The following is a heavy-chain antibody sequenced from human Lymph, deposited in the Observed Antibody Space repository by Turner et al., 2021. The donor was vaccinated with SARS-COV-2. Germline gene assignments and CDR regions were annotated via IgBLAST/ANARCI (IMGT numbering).Heavy chain of an antibody. CDR3: ARDLGPLAFDI. J-gene: IGHJ3*02. CDR2: IYIGGTT. CDR1: GFTVRSNY. V-gene: IGHV3-53*02. Sequence: EVQLVETGGGLIQPGGSLRLSGAASGFTVRSNYMSWVRQAPGKGLEWVSVIYIGGTTYYADSVKGRFTISRDNSTNTLYLQMNSLRAEDTAVYYCARDLGPLAFDIWGQGTMVTVSS.